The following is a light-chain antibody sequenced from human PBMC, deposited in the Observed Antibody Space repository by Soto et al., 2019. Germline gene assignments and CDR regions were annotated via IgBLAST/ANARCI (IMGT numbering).Light chain of an antibody. CDR2: DVT. CDR3: SSYTSASTEV. CDR1: DSDVGRYNS. V-gene: IGLV2-14*03. J-gene: IGLJ2*01. Sequence: QSALTQPASVSGSPGQSITVSCAGTDSDVGRYNSVSWYQQHPGKAPKLIIYDVTNRPSGVSNRFSASKSGNTASLTISGLRAEDEVDYYCSSYTSASTEVFGGGTKVTVL.